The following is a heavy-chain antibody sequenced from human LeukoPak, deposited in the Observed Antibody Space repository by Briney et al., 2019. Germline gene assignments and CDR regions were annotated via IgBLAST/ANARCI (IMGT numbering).Heavy chain of an antibody. V-gene: IGHV4-39*07. CDR2: IYYSGNT. Sequence: SETLSLTCTVSGGSISSSTYYWGWIRQPPGKGLEWIGTIYYSGNTYYNPSLKSRLTISVDTSKNQFSLNLSSVTAADTAFYYCARETTGLARYFDYWGQGTLVTVSS. CDR3: ARETTGLARYFDY. J-gene: IGHJ4*02. D-gene: IGHD4-11*01. CDR1: GGSISSSTYY.